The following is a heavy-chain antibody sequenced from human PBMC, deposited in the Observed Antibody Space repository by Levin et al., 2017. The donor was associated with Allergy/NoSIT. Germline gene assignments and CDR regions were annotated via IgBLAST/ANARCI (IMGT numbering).Heavy chain of an antibody. CDR1: GFLLSTTGMC. D-gene: IGHD3-22*01. Sequence: SGPTLVKPTQTLTLTCTFSGFLLSTTGMCVSWIRQPPGKAPEWLALIDWEDDKYYSTSLKTRLTISQDTSKSQVVLTMTNVDPADTATYYCARIPRVNDYDSSTHYSYSDAFDIWGQGTVVTVSS. V-gene: IGHV2-70*01. J-gene: IGHJ3*02. CDR2: IDWEDDK. CDR3: ARIPRVNDYDSSTHYSYSDAFDI.